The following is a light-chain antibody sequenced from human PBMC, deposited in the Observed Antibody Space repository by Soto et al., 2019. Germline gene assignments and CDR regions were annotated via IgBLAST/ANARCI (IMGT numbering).Light chain of an antibody. CDR2: DNN. J-gene: IGLJ3*02. CDR3: GGWDSSLSAVV. Sequence: QSVLTQPPSVSAAPGQKVTISCSGSSSNIGNNFVSWYQQLPGTAPKLLIYDNNKRPSGIPDRFSGSKSGTSATLGITGLQTGDEADYHCGGWDSSLSAVVFGGGTKVTVL. V-gene: IGLV1-51*01. CDR1: SSNIGNNF.